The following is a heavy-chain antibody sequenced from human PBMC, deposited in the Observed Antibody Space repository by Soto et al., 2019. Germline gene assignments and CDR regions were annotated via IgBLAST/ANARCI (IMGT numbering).Heavy chain of an antibody. CDR3: AREQQWVVYGASDI. J-gene: IGHJ3*02. D-gene: IGHD6-19*01. V-gene: IGHV3-33*01. CDR1: GFSLSTYG. Sequence: QVQLVESGGGVVQPGRSLRLSCAASGFSLSTYGMYWVRQAPGKGLEWVAVMWHDGSKKDYADSVKGRFTISRDNSKNTLYLQMNSLRAEDTAVYYCAREQQWVVYGASDIWGQGTMVTVSS. CDR2: MWHDGSKK.